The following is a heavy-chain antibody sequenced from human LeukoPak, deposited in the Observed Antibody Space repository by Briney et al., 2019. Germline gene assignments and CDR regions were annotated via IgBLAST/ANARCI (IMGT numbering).Heavy chain of an antibody. CDR1: AYTLTELS. J-gene: IGHJ4*02. Sequence: ASVKVSCKVSAYTLTELSMHWVRQAPGKELEWMGGFDPEDGETVDAQNFQGRVTMTEDTSTDTAYKELSSLRSEDTAGYYCATGITMVRGVIETLFDYWGQGTLVTVSS. CDR2: FDPEDGET. D-gene: IGHD3-10*01. CDR3: ATGITMVRGVIETLFDY. V-gene: IGHV1-24*01.